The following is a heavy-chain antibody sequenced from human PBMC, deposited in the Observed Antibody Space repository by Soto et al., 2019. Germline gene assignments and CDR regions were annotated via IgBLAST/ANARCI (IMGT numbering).Heavy chain of an antibody. CDR2: ISSNGDST. V-gene: IGHV3-64D*06. CDR3: VKYYYDSSGYYGLNAFDI. Sequence: ESLRLSCLASRFTFSSYAMHWVRQAPGKGLEYVSSISSNGDSTYYADSVKGRFTISRDNSKNTMYLQMSSLRAEDTAVYYCVKYYYDSSGYYGLNAFDIWGQGTMVTVSS. D-gene: IGHD3-22*01. J-gene: IGHJ3*02. CDR1: RFTFSSYA.